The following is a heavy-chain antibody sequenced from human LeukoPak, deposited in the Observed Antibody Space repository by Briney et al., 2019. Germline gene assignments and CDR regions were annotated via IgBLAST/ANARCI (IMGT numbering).Heavy chain of an antibody. Sequence: GGSLRLSCAASGFTFSSYWMHWVRHGPGKELTWVSHINSDGTTTNYADSVKGRFTISRDNAKNTLYLQMNSLRVEDTAVYYCARFSSGWSPSGFDYWGQGTLVTVSS. D-gene: IGHD6-19*01. CDR3: ARFSSGWSPSGFDY. CDR1: GFTFSSYW. J-gene: IGHJ4*02. V-gene: IGHV3-74*01. CDR2: INSDGTTT.